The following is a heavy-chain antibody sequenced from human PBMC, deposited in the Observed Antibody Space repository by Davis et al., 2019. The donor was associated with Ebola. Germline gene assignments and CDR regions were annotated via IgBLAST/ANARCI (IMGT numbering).Heavy chain of an antibody. V-gene: IGHV4-59*11. Sequence: PSETLSLTCTVSGGSMSSHYWIWIRQPPGKELQWIGHIFDHGNTNYDPSLKSRVTISVDTSKNQFSLKLSSVTAADTAVYYCARGWSIATLLGGYFDYWGQGTLVTVSS. J-gene: IGHJ4*02. CDR3: ARGWSIATLLGGYFDY. CDR1: GGSMSSHY. CDR2: IFDHGNT. D-gene: IGHD6-6*01.